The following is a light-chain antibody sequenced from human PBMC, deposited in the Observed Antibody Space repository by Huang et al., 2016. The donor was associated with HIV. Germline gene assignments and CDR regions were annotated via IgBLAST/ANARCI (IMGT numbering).Light chain of an antibody. V-gene: IGKV3-15*01. Sequence: EIVMTQSPATLSVSPGDRVTLFCRASQSVSINLAWYQQKPGQAPRLLMYGAAARAAGVPARFSGSGSGTEYTLTISSLQSEDFAIYYCQQYNNWPPYTFGQGTKVEIK. CDR3: QQYNNWPPYT. CDR2: GAA. CDR1: QSVSIN. J-gene: IGKJ2*01.